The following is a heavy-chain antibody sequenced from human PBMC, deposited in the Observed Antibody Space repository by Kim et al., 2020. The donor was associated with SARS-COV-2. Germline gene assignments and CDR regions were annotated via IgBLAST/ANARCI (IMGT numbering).Heavy chain of an antibody. CDR2: ISSSGSTI. Sequence: GGSLRLSCAASGFTFSDYYMSWIRQAPGKGLEWVSYISSSGSTIYYADSVKGRFTISRDNAKNSLYLQMNSLRAEDTAVYYCARDDYGGNSPSTPFYYYYGMDVWGQGTTVTVSS. J-gene: IGHJ6*02. D-gene: IGHD4-17*01. V-gene: IGHV3-11*01. CDR1: GFTFSDYY. CDR3: ARDDYGGNSPSTPFYYYYGMDV.